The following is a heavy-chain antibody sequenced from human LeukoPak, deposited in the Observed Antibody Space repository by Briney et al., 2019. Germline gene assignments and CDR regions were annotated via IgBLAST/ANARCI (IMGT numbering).Heavy chain of an antibody. V-gene: IGHV4-39*01. CDR2: VYYSGST. CDR3: ARHEWRDYFDF. J-gene: IGHJ4*02. CDR1: SGSISSSNSY. Sequence: PSETLSLTCSVSSGSISSSNSYWGWIRQPRGERLEWIESVYYSGSTYYNPSLKSRVTISVDTYKEQSSLKLSSVTAADTAVYYCARHEWRDYFDFWGQGTLATVSS. D-gene: IGHD2-8*01.